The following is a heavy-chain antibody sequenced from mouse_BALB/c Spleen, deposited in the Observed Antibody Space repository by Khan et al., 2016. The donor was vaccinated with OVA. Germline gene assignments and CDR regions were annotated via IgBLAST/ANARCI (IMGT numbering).Heavy chain of an antibody. V-gene: IGHV1S137*01. Sequence: QVQLQQSGPELVRPGVSVKISCKGSGYTFTDYGMHWVRQSPAKSLEWIGVITTYSGDTNYNQKFKGQATMTVDKSSSTAYMELARLKSEDSAIYYCARLTLRLDYWGQGTSVTVSS. CDR1: GYTFTDYG. J-gene: IGHJ4*01. CDR2: ITTYSGDT. CDR3: ARLTLRLDY.